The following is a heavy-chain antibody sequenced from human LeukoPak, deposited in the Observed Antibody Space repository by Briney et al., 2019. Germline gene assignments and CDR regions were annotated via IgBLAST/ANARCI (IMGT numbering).Heavy chain of an antibody. CDR1: GFTFSSYW. CDR2: IKQDGSEK. D-gene: IGHD3-9*01. Sequence: GRSLRLSCAASGFTFSSYWMSWVRQAPGKGLEWVANIKQDGSEKYYVDSVKGRFTISRDNAKNSLYLQMNSLRAEDTAVYYCARDIHYDILTGYLDYWGQGTLVTVSS. V-gene: IGHV3-7*01. J-gene: IGHJ4*02. CDR3: ARDIHYDILTGYLDY.